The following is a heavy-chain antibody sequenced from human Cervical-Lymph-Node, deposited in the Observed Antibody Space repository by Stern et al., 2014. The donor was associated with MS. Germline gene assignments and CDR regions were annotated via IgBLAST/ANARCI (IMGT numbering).Heavy chain of an antibody. D-gene: IGHD5-24*01. CDR3: ATRDMATVTNYYYGMDV. J-gene: IGHJ6*02. V-gene: IGHV1-69*06. Sequence: QLVQSGAEVKRPGSSVKVSCKASGGTFSSYVISWVRQAPGEGLEWMGGSIPFFGKTNYVQRFQGRVTLTADKDTNTAFRDLSSLRSEDTAVYYSATRDMATVTNYYYGMDVWGQGTTVIVSS. CDR1: GGTFSSYV. CDR2: SIPFFGKT.